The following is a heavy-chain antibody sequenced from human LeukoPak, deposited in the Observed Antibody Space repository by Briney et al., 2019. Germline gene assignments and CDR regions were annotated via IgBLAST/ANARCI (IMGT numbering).Heavy chain of an antibody. V-gene: IGHV5-51*01. CDR3: ARRDGGTYFNWFDP. J-gene: IGHJ5*02. D-gene: IGHD1-26*01. CDR2: IYVGDSET. CDR1: GDSFNNYW. Sequence: GESLKIYGKGSGDSFNNYWIGWVRQMPGKGLEWMGIIYVGDSETTYSPSFQGQVTISADKSISSAYLQWKSLKASDTAIYYCARRDGGTYFNWFDPWGQGTLVTVSS.